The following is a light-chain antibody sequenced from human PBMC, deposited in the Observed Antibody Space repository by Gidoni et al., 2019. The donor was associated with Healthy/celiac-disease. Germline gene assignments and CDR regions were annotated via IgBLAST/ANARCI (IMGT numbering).Light chain of an antibody. V-gene: IGKV3-20*01. CDR2: GAA. CDR3: QQYGSSPLT. Sequence: IVLPQSPGTLSLSPGERATLSCRASQSDSSSYLARYQQKPGQAPRLLIYGAASRATGSPDRFIGSGSGTEVTLTISRREPEDFAVYYCQQYGSSPLTFGGGTKVEIK. CDR1: QSDSSSY. J-gene: IGKJ4*01.